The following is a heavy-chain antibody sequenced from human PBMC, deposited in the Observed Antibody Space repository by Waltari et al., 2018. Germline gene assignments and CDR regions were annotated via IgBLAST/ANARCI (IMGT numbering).Heavy chain of an antibody. CDR1: GGSFHGYH. V-gene: IGHV4-34*01. CDR3: ARCRVRGWFDP. CDR2: INPNSGDT. J-gene: IGHJ5*02. D-gene: IGHD3-16*01. Sequence: QVQLQQWGAGLLKPSETLSLTCAVYGGSFHGYHWSWVRQAPGKGLGWVGEINPNSGDTNVNPSLKRRVGRSVGTANLQFYMKLSSVTAADTAVYYCARCRVRGWFDPWGQGTLVTVSS.